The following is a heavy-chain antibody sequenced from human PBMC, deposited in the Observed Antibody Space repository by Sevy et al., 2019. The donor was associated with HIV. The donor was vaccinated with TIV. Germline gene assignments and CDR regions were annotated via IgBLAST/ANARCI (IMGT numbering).Heavy chain of an antibody. CDR1: GFSLSTSGVG. Sequence: SGPTLVNPTQTLTLTCTFSGFSLSTSGVGVGWIRQPPGKALEWLALIYWNDDKRYSPSLKSRLTITKDTSKNQVVLTRTKMDPVDTATYYCARTYYYDSSGYYPGWFDPWGQGTLVTVSS. J-gene: IGHJ5*02. D-gene: IGHD3-22*01. CDR2: IYWNDDK. CDR3: ARTYYYDSSGYYPGWFDP. V-gene: IGHV2-5*01.